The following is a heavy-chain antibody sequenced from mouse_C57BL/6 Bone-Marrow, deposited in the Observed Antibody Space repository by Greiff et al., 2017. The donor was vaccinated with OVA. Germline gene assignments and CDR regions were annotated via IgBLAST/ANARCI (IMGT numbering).Heavy chain of an antibody. CDR1: GISITTGNYR. D-gene: IGHD2-3*01. V-gene: IGHV3-5*01. CDR2: IYYSGTI. CDR3: ARGTSYDGYRDYYAMDY. Sequence: EVQLVESGPGLVKPSQTVFLTCTVTGISITTGNYRWRWIRQFPGNKLEWIGYIYYSGTITYNPSLTSRTTITRDTPKNQFFLEMNSLTAEDTATYYCARGTSYDGYRDYYAMDYWGQGTSVTVSS. J-gene: IGHJ4*01.